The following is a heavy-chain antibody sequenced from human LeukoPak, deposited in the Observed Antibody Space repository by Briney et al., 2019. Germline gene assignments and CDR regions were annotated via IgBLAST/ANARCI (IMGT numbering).Heavy chain of an antibody. CDR1: GYTFTSYY. CDR3: ARDSSGSTARASNWFDP. D-gene: IGHD6-19*01. CDR2: INPSGGST. V-gene: IGHV1-46*01. J-gene: IGHJ5*02. Sequence: ASVKVSCKASGYTFTSYYMHWVRQAPGQGLEWMGIINPSGGSTNYAQKFQGRVTMTRDTSTSTVYMELSSLRSEDTAVYYCARDSSGSTARASNWFDPWGQGTLVTVSS.